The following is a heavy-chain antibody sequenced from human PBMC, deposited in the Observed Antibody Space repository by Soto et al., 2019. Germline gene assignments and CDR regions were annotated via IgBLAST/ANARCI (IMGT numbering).Heavy chain of an antibody. CDR1: GFTFSTYA. Sequence: PGGSLRLSCADSGFTFSTYAMSWVRQAPGKGLEWVSTIGESGTNTYYADSVKGRFTISRDNSKNTLYLQMISLRAEDTALYYCTRGLVDSRQPYTNHGMDVWGQGTTVTVS. CDR3: TRGLVDSRQPYTNHGMDV. J-gene: IGHJ6*02. V-gene: IGHV3-23*01. CDR2: IGESGTNT. D-gene: IGHD3-9*01.